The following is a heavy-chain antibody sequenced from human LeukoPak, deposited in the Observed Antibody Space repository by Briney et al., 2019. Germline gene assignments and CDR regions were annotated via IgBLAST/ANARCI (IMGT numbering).Heavy chain of an antibody. CDR1: GGSISSGLYY. J-gene: IGHJ4*02. CDR2: MHYSGST. CDR3: AKDDRGRPADY. D-gene: IGHD1-26*01. V-gene: IGHV4-39*02. Sequence: PSETLSLTCSVSGGSISSGLYYWSWIRQPPGKGLEWIVSMHYSGSTYYNPSLKSRVTISVDTSKNQYSLRLPSVTAADTSVYYCAKDDRGRPADYWGQGTLVTVSS.